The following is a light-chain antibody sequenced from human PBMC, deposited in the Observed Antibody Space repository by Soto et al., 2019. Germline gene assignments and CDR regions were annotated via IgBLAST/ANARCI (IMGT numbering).Light chain of an antibody. CDR2: GPS. CDR1: QTISYNY. Sequence: IASTRQGTLSLSPGETATLASRPSQTISYNYLDWYQHKPGQPPRLLIYGPSIRSTGIPDTFSGSGSGTDFTLTISRLETEAFAVYYCKHYDDGPWTFGKGTKVDIK. J-gene: IGKJ1*01. CDR3: KHYDDGPWT. V-gene: IGKV3-20*01.